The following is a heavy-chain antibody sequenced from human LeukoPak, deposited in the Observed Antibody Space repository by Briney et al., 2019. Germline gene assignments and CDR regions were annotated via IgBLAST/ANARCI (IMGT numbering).Heavy chain of an antibody. CDR2: IYYSGST. CDR1: GGSISSSSYY. J-gene: IGHJ4*02. V-gene: IGHV4-39*07. D-gene: IGHD6-13*01. CDR3: ARGRYSSSWYYFDY. Sequence: PSETLSLTCTVSGGSISSSSYYWGWIRQPPGKGLEWIGSIYYSGSTNYNPSLKSRVTISVDTSKNQFSLKLSSVTAADTAVYYCARGRYSSSWYYFDYWGQGTLVTVSS.